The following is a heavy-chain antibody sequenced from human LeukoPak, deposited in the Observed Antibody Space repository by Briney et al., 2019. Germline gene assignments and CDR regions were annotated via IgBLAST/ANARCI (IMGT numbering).Heavy chain of an antibody. V-gene: IGHV5-51*01. D-gene: IGHD3-9*01. CDR1: AYSITSYW. Sequence: GESLKISCKGSAYSITSYWIGWVRQMPGKGLEWMGIIYPGDSDTRYSPSFQGQVTISADKSISTAYLQWSSLKASDTAMYYCARATNFDWSNRYFDYWGQGTLVTVSS. CDR2: IYPGDSDT. J-gene: IGHJ4*02. CDR3: ARATNFDWSNRYFDY.